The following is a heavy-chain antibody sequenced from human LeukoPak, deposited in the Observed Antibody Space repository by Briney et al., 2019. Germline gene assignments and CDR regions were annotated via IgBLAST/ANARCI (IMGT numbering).Heavy chain of an antibody. V-gene: IGHV3-23*01. Sequence: PGGSLRLPCAASGFTFSNYAMNWVRQAPGKGLEWVSAISGSGGDTYYADSVKGRFTISRDNSKNTLYLQMNSLRAEDTAVYYCRYFLPHFDYWGQGTLVTVSS. CDR1: GFTFSNYA. J-gene: IGHJ4*02. D-gene: IGHD2/OR15-2a*01. CDR3: RYFLPHFDY. CDR2: ISGSGGDT.